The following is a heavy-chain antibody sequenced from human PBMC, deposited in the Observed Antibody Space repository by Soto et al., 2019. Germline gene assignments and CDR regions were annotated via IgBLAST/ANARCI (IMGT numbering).Heavy chain of an antibody. J-gene: IGHJ3*02. V-gene: IGHV1-2*04. CDR2: INPNSGGT. CDR1: GYTVTGYY. Sequence: ASVKGSGKASGYTVTGYYMHWVRQAPGQGLEWMGWINPNSGGTNYAQKFQGWVTMTRDTSISTAYMELSRLRSDDTAVYYCARVTLDAFDIWGQGTMVTVSS. CDR3: ARVTLDAFDI.